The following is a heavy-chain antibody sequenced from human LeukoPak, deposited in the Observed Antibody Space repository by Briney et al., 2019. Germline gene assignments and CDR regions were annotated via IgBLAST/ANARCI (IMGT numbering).Heavy chain of an antibody. V-gene: IGHV3-15*01. CDR3: TTYVWGSYRYHY. J-gene: IGHJ4*02. CDR2: IKSKTGGGTT. D-gene: IGHD3-16*02. Sequence: GGSLRLSCAASGFTFSNAWMSWVRQAPGKGLEWVGRIKSKTGGGTTDYAAPVKGRFTISRDDSKNTLYLQMNSLKTEDTAVYYCTTYVWGSYRYHYWGQGTLVTVSS. CDR1: GFTFSNAW.